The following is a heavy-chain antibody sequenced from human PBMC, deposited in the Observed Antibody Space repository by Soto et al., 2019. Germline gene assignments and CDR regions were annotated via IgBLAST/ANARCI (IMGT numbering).Heavy chain of an antibody. D-gene: IGHD2-2*01. CDR2: IRSKAYGGTT. CDR1: GFTFGDYA. Sequence: GGSLRLSCTASGFTFGDYAMSWVRQAPGKGLEWVGFIRSKAYGGTTEYAASVKGRFTISRDDSKSIAYLQMNSLKTEDTAVYYCTRDQDIVVVPAAMGYYYYMDVWGKGTTVTVSS. CDR3: TRDQDIVVVPAAMGYYYYMDV. J-gene: IGHJ6*03. V-gene: IGHV3-49*04.